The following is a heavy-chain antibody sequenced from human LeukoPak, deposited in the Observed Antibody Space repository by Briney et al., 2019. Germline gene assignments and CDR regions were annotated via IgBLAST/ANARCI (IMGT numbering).Heavy chain of an antibody. D-gene: IGHD3-3*01. CDR1: GGSISSGSYY. CDR2: IYTSGST. V-gene: IGHV4-61*02. J-gene: IGHJ4*02. Sequence: PSETLSLTCTVSGGSISSGSYYWSWIRQPAGKGLEWIGRIYTSGSTNYNPSLKSRVTISVDTSKNQFSLKLSSVTAADTAVYYCARSQRDDFWSGCYKYWGQGTLVTVSS. CDR3: ARSQRDDFWSGCYKY.